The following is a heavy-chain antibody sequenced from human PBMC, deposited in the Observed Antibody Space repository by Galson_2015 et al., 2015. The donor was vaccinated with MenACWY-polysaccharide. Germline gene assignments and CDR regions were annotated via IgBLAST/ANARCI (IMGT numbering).Heavy chain of an antibody. D-gene: IGHD1-26*01. J-gene: IGHJ4*02. V-gene: IGHV4-61*02. Sequence: TLSLTCTVSGGSISSGSYYWSWIRQPAGKGLEWIGLIYISGSTKYNPSLKSRVTISLGTSKNHFSLKLSSVTAADTAVYYCARVEKYSGSFYILYWGQGTLVTVSS. CDR1: GGSISSGSYY. CDR3: ARVEKYSGSFYILY. CDR2: IYISGST.